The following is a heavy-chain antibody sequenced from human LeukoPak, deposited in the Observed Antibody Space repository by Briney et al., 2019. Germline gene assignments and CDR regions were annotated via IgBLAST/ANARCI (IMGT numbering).Heavy chain of an antibody. CDR3: TKRGAYGSGRSYFFEF. CDR2: ISDTGVDT. CDR1: GFTFSTHP. V-gene: IGHV3-23*01. J-gene: IGHJ4*02. D-gene: IGHD2-15*01. Sequence: GGSLRLSCAASGFTFSTHPMSWARQAPGKGLEWVSTISDTGVDTLYANSVKGRFAISRDNFKNMLYLQMNNLRAEDTAVYYCTKRGAYGSGRSYFFEFWGQGTLVTVSS.